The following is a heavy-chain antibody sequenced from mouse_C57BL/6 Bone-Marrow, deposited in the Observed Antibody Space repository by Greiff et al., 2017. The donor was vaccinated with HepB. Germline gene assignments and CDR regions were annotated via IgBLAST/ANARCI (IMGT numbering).Heavy chain of an antibody. D-gene: IGHD1-2*01. V-gene: IGHV1-64*01. CDR3: ASSPSLTGWGFDY. Sequence: VQLQQPGAELVKPGASVKLSCKASGYTFTSYWMHWVKKRPGQGLEWIGMIHPNRGSTNYNEKFKSKATLPVDKSSSTVYMQLSSLTSVDSAVYSCASSPSLTGWGFDYWGQGTTLTVSS. CDR1: GYTFTSYW. CDR2: IHPNRGST. J-gene: IGHJ2*01.